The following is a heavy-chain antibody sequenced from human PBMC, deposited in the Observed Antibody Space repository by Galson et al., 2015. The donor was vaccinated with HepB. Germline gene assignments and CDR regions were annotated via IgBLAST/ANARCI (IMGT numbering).Heavy chain of an antibody. CDR1: GYTFTGYY. CDR2: INPNSGGT. J-gene: IGHJ4*02. Sequence: SVKVSCKASGYTFTGYYMHWVRQAPGQGLEWMGWINPNSGGTNYAQKFQGWVTMTRDTSISTAYMELSRLRSDDTAVYYCARVGLYGDYLFDYWGQGTLVTVSS. V-gene: IGHV1-2*04. CDR3: ARVGLYGDYLFDY. D-gene: IGHD4-17*01.